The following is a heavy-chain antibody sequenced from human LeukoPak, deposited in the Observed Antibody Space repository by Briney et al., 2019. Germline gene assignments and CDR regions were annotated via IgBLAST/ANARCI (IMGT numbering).Heavy chain of an antibody. CDR3: ARGKIGGYYYYMDV. D-gene: IGHD2-15*01. Sequence: PETLSLTCTVSGDSISTSSYYWGWIRQPPGKGLEWIGSIYYSGGTYYNASLKSRVTISVDTSKNQFSLKVSSVTAADTAVYFCARGKIGGYYYYMDVWGKGTTVTVSS. J-gene: IGHJ6*03. V-gene: IGHV4-39*07. CDR2: IYYSGGT. CDR1: GDSISTSSYY.